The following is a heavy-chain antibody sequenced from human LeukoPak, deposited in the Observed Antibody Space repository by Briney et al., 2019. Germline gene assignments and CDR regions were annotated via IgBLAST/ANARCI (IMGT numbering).Heavy chain of an antibody. CDR2: IYYSGST. CDR3: ARRTTVTTPEDY. V-gene: IGHV4-39*01. D-gene: IGHD4-17*01. CDR1: GGSISSRSYY. J-gene: IGHJ4*02. Sequence: SETLSLTCTVSGGSISSRSYYWVWIRQPPGKGLEWIGSIYYSGSTYYNPSLKSRVTISVDTSKNQFSLKLSSVTAADTAVYYCARRTTVTTPEDYWGQGTLVTVSS.